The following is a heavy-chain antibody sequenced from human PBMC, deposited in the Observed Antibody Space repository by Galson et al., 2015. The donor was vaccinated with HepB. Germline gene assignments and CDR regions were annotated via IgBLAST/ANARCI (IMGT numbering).Heavy chain of an antibody. CDR1: GFTLGSYW. V-gene: IGHV3-7*04. CDR2: INLDGTTK. Sequence: SLRLSCAASGFTLGSYWMNWVRQAPGKGLEWVANINLDGTTKYYVDSVKGRFTISRDNAKNSLYLQMDSLSADDTAVYYCVRGNFIAANLFDPWGRGALVTVSS. D-gene: IGHD6-13*01. J-gene: IGHJ5*02. CDR3: VRGNFIAANLFDP.